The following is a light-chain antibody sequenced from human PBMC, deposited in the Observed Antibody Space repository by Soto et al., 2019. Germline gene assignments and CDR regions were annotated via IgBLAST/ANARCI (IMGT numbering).Light chain of an antibody. CDR1: QSISSY. CDR3: LQHHSYPQT. V-gene: IGKV1-39*01. Sequence: DIQMTQSPSSLSASVGDRVTITCRASQSISSYLNWYQQKPGKAPKLLIYAASSLQSGVPSRFSGSGSGTDFTLTISSLQPEDVATYYCLQHHSYPQTFGQGTKVDIK. CDR2: AAS. J-gene: IGKJ1*01.